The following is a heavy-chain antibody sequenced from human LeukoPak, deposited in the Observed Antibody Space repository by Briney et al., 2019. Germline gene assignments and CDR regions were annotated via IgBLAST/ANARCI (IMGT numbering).Heavy chain of an antibody. V-gene: IGHV3-23*01. CDR1: GFTFSRYA. D-gene: IGHD6-13*01. CDR3: AKEIASTGEPYFDY. Sequence: GGSLRLSCAASGFTFSRYAMSWVRQAPGKGLEWVSGISDSGGTYYADSVKGRFTISRDNSKNTLLLQMNNLRAEDTAVYYCAKEIASTGEPYFDYWGQGTLVTVSS. J-gene: IGHJ4*02. CDR2: ISDSGGT.